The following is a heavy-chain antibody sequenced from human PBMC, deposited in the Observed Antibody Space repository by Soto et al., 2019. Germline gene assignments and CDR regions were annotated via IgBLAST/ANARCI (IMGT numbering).Heavy chain of an antibody. D-gene: IGHD3-10*01. CDR1: GFTFGSRA. V-gene: IGHV3-23*01. CDR3: ASGSKDSYPGSRIFDF. CDR2: ITDTGGDS. Sequence: LRLSCVASGFTFGSRAMSWVRQAPGEGLEWVSTITDTGGDSKSADSVRGRFAISRDNSRNTLYLQMSSLRAEDSAVYYCASGSKDSYPGSRIFDFWGRGTLVTVSS. J-gene: IGHJ4*01.